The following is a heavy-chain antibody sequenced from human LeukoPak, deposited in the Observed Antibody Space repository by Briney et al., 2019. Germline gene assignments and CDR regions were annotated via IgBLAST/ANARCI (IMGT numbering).Heavy chain of an antibody. V-gene: IGHV3-66*02. D-gene: IGHD3-3*01. CDR2: IYSGGST. CDR1: GFTVSSNY. J-gene: IGHJ5*02. Sequence: PGGSLRLSCAASGFTVSSNYMSWVRQAPGKGLEWVSVIYSGGSTYYADSVKGRFTISRDNSKNTLYLQMNSLRAEDTAVYYCARDLDYNWFDPWGQRTLVTVSS. CDR3: ARDLDYNWFDP.